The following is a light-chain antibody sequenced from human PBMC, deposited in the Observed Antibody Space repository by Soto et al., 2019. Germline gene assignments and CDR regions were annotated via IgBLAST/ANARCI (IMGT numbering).Light chain of an antibody. V-gene: IGLV7-43*01. CDR2: STA. J-gene: IGLJ3*02. CDR3: LLYYGADGDWV. CDR1: TGAVTTTYY. Sequence: QTVVTQEPSLTVSPGGTVTLTCASSTGAVTTTYYPNWFQQKPGQAPRALIYSTAIKHSWTPARFSGSLLGGKAALTLSGVQPEDEADYYCLLYYGADGDWVFGGGTKLTVL.